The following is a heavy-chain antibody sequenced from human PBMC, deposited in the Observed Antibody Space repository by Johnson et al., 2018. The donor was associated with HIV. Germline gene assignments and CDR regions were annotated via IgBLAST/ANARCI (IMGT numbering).Heavy chain of an antibody. D-gene: IGHD6-6*01. CDR2: ISYAGTNE. J-gene: IGHJ3*01. CDR3: ARDRTLWQLVRPGGAFDF. Sequence: QVQLVESGGGLVQPGGSLRLSCAASGFTFSSYAMSWVRQAPGKGLEWVAVISYAGTNEYYADSVKGRFTISRDNSKNTLYLQMNSLRPEDTAVYSCARDRTLWQLVRPGGAFDFWGQGTMVTVS. CDR1: GFTFSSYA. V-gene: IGHV3-30*04.